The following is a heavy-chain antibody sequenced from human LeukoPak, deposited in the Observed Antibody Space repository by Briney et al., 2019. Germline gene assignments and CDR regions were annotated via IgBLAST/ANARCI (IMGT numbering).Heavy chain of an antibody. Sequence: GGSLRLSCAASGFTFSSYAMSWVRQAPGKGLEWVSDISGSGEITYYADSVKGRFTISRDNSKNTVYLQMNSLRTEDTAVYYCAKVATPNTLDAFDIWGQGTMVTVSS. V-gene: IGHV3-23*01. CDR2: ISGSGEIT. J-gene: IGHJ3*02. CDR1: GFTFSSYA. D-gene: IGHD1/OR15-1a*01. CDR3: AKVATPNTLDAFDI.